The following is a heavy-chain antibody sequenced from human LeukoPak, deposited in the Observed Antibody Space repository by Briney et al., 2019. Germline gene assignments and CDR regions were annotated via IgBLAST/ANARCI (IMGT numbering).Heavy chain of an antibody. CDR3: ARVYSSGWHPDY. CDR1: GYTFTSYD. Sequence: ASVKVSCKASGYTFTSYDINWVRQATGQGLEWMGWMNPNSGNTGYAQKFQGRVTMTRNTSISTAYMELSSLRSEDTAVYYCARVYSSGWHPDYWGQGTLVTVSS. J-gene: IGHJ4*02. D-gene: IGHD6-19*01. CDR2: MNPNSGNT. V-gene: IGHV1-8*01.